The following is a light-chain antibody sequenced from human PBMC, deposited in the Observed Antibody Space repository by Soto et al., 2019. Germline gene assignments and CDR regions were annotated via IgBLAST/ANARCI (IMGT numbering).Light chain of an antibody. V-gene: IGKV1-39*01. Sequence: VQCTHTPSPLSASGGDRVTLTCRASQSIYDSLHWYQHKAGQAPTVLIYAASRLQKGVPVRFGGSGSGTEFTLTISNLQPGDCAIYYCQQSFSIPLTFGGETKVDI. CDR3: QQSFSIPLT. J-gene: IGKJ4*01. CDR1: QSIYDS. CDR2: AAS.